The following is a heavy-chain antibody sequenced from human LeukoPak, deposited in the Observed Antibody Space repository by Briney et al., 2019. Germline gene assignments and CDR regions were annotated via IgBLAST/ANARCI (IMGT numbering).Heavy chain of an antibody. D-gene: IGHD2-15*01. CDR3: ATLAEYCSGGSCYWFDP. V-gene: IGHV1-24*01. CDR1: GYTLTELS. J-gene: IGHJ5*02. Sequence: ASVKVSCKVSGYTLTELSMHWMRQAPGKGLEWMGGFDPEDGETIYAQKFQGRVTMTEDTSTDTAYMELSSLRSEDTAVYYCATLAEYCSGGSCYWFDPWGQGTLVTVSS. CDR2: FDPEDGET.